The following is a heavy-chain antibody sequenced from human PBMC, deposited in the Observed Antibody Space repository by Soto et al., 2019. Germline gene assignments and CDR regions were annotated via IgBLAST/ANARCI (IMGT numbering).Heavy chain of an antibody. CDR1: GYTFSNSG. V-gene: IGHV1-18*01. J-gene: IGHJ4*02. D-gene: IGHD5-18*01. Sequence: ASVKVSCKASGYTFSNSGISWVRQAPGQGLEWLGWINSDNGNTNYAQHLQGRVTLTTDTSTSTAYMDLRSLRSDDTAVYYCARDPVDTAMVVSFDYWGQGTLVTVSS. CDR3: ARDPVDTAMVVSFDY. CDR2: INSDNGNT.